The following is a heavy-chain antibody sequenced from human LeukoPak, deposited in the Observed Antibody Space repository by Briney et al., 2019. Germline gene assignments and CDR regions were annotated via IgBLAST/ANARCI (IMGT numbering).Heavy chain of an antibody. Sequence: ASVKVSCKASGYTFTGYYMHWVRQAPGQGLEWMGWINPNSGGTNYAQKFQGRVTMTRDTSISTAYMELSRLRSDDTAVYYCARGGATLYYYYYVDVWGKGTTVTVSS. CDR2: INPNSGGT. V-gene: IGHV1-2*02. CDR1: GYTFTGYY. D-gene: IGHD1-26*01. CDR3: ARGGATLYYYYYVDV. J-gene: IGHJ6*03.